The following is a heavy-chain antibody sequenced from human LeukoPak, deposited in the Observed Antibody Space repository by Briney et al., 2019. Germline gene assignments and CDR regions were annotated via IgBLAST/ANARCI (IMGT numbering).Heavy chain of an antibody. V-gene: IGHV3-43*01. J-gene: IGHJ6*03. CDR2: MTWDAGTT. CDR3: AKGGQTAARDMDV. CDR1: GFTFDDYT. D-gene: IGHD2-2*01. Sequence: GGSLRLSCAASGFTFDDYTMHWVRQPPGKGLEWVSVMTWDAGTTYYADSVKGRFTISRDNSKNSLYLQMNSLRSEDTALYYCAKGGQTAARDMDVWGKGTTVTVSS.